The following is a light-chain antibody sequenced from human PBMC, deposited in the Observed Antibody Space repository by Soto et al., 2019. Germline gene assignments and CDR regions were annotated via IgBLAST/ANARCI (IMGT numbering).Light chain of an antibody. V-gene: IGKV3-15*01. CDR3: QEYTDWSST. CDR2: GAS. Sequence: EIVLTQSPATLSVSPGERATLSCRASQSVSSNLAWYHQRPGQAPRLLIYGASTRATGTPTRFSGSGSGTDFTLSISSLQSEDFAVYYCQEYTDWSSTFGQGTKVDIK. J-gene: IGKJ2*01. CDR1: QSVSSN.